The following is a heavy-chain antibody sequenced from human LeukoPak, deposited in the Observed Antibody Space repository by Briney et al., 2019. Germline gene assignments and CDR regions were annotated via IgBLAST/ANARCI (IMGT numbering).Heavy chain of an antibody. CDR3: ARVRYSNYDPYFDS. Sequence: PGGSLRLSCAASGFIFSNYEMHWVRQAPGKGLEYVSAISTNGDSTYYANSVKGRFTISRDNSKNTLYLQMGSLRAEDMAVYYCARVRYSNYDPYFDSWGQGTLVTVSS. D-gene: IGHD4-11*01. J-gene: IGHJ4*02. CDR1: GFIFSNYE. CDR2: ISTNGDST. V-gene: IGHV3-64*01.